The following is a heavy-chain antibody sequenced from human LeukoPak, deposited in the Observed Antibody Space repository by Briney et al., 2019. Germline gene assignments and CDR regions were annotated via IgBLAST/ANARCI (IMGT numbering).Heavy chain of an antibody. J-gene: IGHJ5*02. D-gene: IGHD3-3*01. CDR1: GGSISSSRYY. CDR2: INHSGST. V-gene: IGHV4-39*02. CDR3: AISGGSSTGWFDP. Sequence: SETLSLTCTVSGGSISSSRYYWGWVRQSPGKGLEWIGEINHSGSTNYNPSLKSRVTISVHTSKNHFSLRLSSVTAADTAVYCCAISGGSSTGWFDPWGQGTLVTVSS.